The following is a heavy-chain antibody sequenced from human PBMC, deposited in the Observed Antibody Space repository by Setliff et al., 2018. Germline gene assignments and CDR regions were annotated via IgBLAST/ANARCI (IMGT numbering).Heavy chain of an antibody. CDR1: GFTFSSHT. V-gene: IGHV3-48*01. J-gene: IGHJ6*03. Sequence: GGSLRLSCAASGFTFSSHTMNWVRQATGKGLEWVSYISSSRRTKNYADSGKGRLTISRDNAKNSLYLQMNSLRAEDTAVYYCARNGDVDTGFLGYYYYYYMDVWGKGTTVTVSS. D-gene: IGHD5-18*01. CDR3: ARNGDVDTGFLGYYYYYYMDV. CDR2: ISSSRRTK.